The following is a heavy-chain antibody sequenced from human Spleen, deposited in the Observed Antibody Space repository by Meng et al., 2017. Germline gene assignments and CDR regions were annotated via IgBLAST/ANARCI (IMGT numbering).Heavy chain of an antibody. Sequence: QVQVQQWGAGLLKPAETLALPCVVSGGSCSDYYWSWIRQPPGKGLEWIGEINHSGSTNYNPSLKSRVTISVDTSKNQFALHLTSVTAADTAVYYCARDGVGYGSGTNKWFDPWGQGTLVTVSS. CDR3: ARDGVGYGSGTNKWFDP. J-gene: IGHJ5*02. V-gene: IGHV4-34*01. CDR1: GGSCSDYY. D-gene: IGHD3-10*01. CDR2: INHSGST.